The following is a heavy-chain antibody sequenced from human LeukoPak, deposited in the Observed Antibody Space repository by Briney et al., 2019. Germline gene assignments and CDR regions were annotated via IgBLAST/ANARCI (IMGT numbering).Heavy chain of an antibody. CDR3: AREGLTPVYYYYYMDV. V-gene: IGHV4-59*12. Sequence: SETLSLTCTVSGGSISSYYWSWIRQPPGKGLEWIGYIYYSGSTNYNPSLKSRVTVSVDTSKNQFSLRLSSVTAADTAVYYCAREGLTPVYYYYYMDVWGKGTTVTVSS. CDR2: IYYSGST. J-gene: IGHJ6*03. CDR1: GGSISSYY. D-gene: IGHD4-11*01.